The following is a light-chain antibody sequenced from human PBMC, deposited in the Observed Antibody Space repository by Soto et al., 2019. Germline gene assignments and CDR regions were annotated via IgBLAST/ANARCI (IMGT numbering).Light chain of an antibody. V-gene: IGKV3-11*01. Sequence: EIVLTQSPATLSLSPGESATLSCRASQSVSSYLAWYQQKPGQAPRLLIYDASNRATGIPARFSGSGSGTDFTLTISSLETEDFAVYYCQQRSNWPSVTFGGGTKVEIK. CDR1: QSVSSY. CDR2: DAS. CDR3: QQRSNWPSVT. J-gene: IGKJ4*01.